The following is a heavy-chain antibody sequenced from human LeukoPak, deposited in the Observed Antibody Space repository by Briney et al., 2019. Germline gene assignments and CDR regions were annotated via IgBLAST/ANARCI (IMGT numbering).Heavy chain of an antibody. CDR1: GYSFTTYW. V-gene: IGHV5-51*01. Sequence: GEPLKISCKGSGYSFTTYWIGWVRQMPGEGLEWMGIIYPGDSDTRYSPSFQGQVTISVDKSISTAYLQWSSLKASDTATYYCGRGSTGDDAFDIWGQGTMVIVSS. CDR3: GRGSTGDDAFDI. CDR2: IYPGDSDT. D-gene: IGHD7-27*01. J-gene: IGHJ3*02.